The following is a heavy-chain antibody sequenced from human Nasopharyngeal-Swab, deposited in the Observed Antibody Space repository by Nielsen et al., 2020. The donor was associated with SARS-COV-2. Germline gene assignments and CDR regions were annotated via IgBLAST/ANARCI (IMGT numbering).Heavy chain of an antibody. J-gene: IGHJ3*02. V-gene: IGHV5-51*01. D-gene: IGHD3-22*01. Sequence: KVSCKGSGYSFTNYWIGWVRQMPGKGLEWMGIIYPGDSDTRYSPSFQGQVTISADKSISTAYLQWNSLKASDTAMYYCARDRADYYDSSGYPHDAFDIWGQGTMVTVSS. CDR1: GYSFTNYW. CDR3: ARDRADYYDSSGYPHDAFDI. CDR2: IYPGDSDT.